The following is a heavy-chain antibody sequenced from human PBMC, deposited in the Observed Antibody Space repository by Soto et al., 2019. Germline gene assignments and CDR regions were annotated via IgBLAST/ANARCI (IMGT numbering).Heavy chain of an antibody. Sequence: PGGSLRLSCAASGFTFSSDAMSWVRQAPGKGLEWVSAISGSGGSTYYADSVKGRFTISRDNSKNTLYLQMNSLRAEDTAVYYCAKDTTGAVAGYNWFDPWGQGTLVTVSS. D-gene: IGHD6-19*01. J-gene: IGHJ5*02. CDR1: GFTFSSDA. CDR2: ISGSGGST. CDR3: AKDTTGAVAGYNWFDP. V-gene: IGHV3-23*01.